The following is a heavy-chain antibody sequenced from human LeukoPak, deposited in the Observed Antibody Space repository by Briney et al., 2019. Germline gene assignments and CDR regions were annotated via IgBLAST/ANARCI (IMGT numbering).Heavy chain of an antibody. CDR2: INHSGST. Sequence: SETLSLTCAVYGGSFSGYYWSWIRQPPGKGLEWIGEINHSGSTNYNPSLKSRVTISVDTSKNQFSLKLSSVTAADTAVYYCARRGSYDIFTVYHKNAFDIWGQGTMVTVSS. D-gene: IGHD3-9*01. CDR1: GGSFSGYY. V-gene: IGHV4-34*01. J-gene: IGHJ3*02. CDR3: ARRGSYDIFTVYHKNAFDI.